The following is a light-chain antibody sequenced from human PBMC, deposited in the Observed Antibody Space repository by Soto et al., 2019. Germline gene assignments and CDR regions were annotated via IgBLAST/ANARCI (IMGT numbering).Light chain of an antibody. CDR2: AAS. J-gene: IGKJ1*01. CDR1: PSISRY. CDR3: QQNYRATPWT. V-gene: IGKV1-39*01. Sequence: IQMPQSPSSLSASVGDRITITCRASPSISRYLNWYQHKPGKDPKLLINAASSLERGVPARFSGGGSGTDFTLNISSLQPADIATYYCQQNYRATPWTCGQGPKVEVK.